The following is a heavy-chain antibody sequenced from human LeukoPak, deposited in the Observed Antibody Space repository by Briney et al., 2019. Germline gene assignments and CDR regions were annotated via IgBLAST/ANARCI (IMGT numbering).Heavy chain of an antibody. CDR2: ISGPGDST. D-gene: IGHD3-10*01. CDR3: AKDLITMVRGSPMDV. J-gene: IGHJ6*02. CDR1: GFTFRYSA. V-gene: IGHV3-23*01. Sequence: GGSLRLSCNASGFTFRYSAMSWVRQAPGRGLQWVSAISGPGDSTYYADSVEGRFTISRDNSRNTLYLQLSSLRAEDTAVYYCAKDLITMVRGSPMDVWGQGTTVTVSS.